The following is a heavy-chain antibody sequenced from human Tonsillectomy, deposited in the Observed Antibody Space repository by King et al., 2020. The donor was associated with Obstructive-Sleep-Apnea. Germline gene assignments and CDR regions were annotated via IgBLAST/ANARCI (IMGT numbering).Heavy chain of an antibody. CDR1: GFGFSTFD. V-gene: IGHV3-30*04. J-gene: IGHJ4*02. Sequence: VQLVESGGGVVQPGRSLRLSCAASGFGFSTFDMHWVRQAPGKGLEWVAVISYDGGDTDYADSVKGRFTISSDNSKNTLYLEMNSPRSEETAVYYCARPYYDRNGYYYPYFDYWGQGTLITVSS. CDR3: ARPYYDRNGYYYPYFDY. D-gene: IGHD3-22*01. CDR2: ISYDGGDT.